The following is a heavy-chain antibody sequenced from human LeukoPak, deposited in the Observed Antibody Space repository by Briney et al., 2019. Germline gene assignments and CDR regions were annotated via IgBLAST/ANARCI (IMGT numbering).Heavy chain of an antibody. CDR3: ARAVRPNYYCSSTSCYAFGSPGYYYMDV. Sequence: SETLSLTCAVYGGSFSGYYWSWIRQPPGKGLEWIGEINHSGSTNYNPSLKSRVTISVDTSKNQFSLKLSSVTAADTAVYYCARAVRPNYYCSSTSCYAFGSPGYYYMDVWGKGTTVTVSS. V-gene: IGHV4-34*01. CDR1: GGSFSGYY. CDR2: INHSGST. D-gene: IGHD2-2*01. J-gene: IGHJ6*03.